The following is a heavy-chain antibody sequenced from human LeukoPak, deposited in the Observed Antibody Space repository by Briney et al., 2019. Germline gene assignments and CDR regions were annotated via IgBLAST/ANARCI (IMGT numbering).Heavy chain of an antibody. V-gene: IGHV1-8*03. Sequence: ASVKVSCKASGYTFTSYDINWVRQATGQGLEWMGWVDPNSGNTGYAQKFQGRVTITRNTSISTAYMELSSLRSEDTAVYYCARALDSSSWYYYYMDVWGKGTTVTVSS. D-gene: IGHD6-13*01. CDR3: ARALDSSSWYYYYMDV. CDR2: VDPNSGNT. CDR1: GYTFTSYD. J-gene: IGHJ6*03.